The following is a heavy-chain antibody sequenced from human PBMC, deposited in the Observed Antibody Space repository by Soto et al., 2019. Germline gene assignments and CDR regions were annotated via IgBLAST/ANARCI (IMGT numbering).Heavy chain of an antibody. CDR2: ISYDGSNK. V-gene: IGHV3-30*18. CDR1: GFTFNSHG. CDR3: AQDRTAILAEVSWLES. D-gene: IGHD5-12*01. J-gene: IGHJ5*02. Sequence: QVLLVESGGGVVQPGGSLTLSCVGAGFTFNSHGMHWVRQAPGKGLKWVAVISYDGSNKYYEDSVKGLFTISRDNSRNTVYLQLNSLRAEETALYYCAQDRTAILAEVSWLESWGQGTLVTVSA.